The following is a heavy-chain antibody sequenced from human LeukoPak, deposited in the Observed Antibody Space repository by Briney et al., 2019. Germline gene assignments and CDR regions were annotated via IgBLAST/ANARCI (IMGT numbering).Heavy chain of an antibody. Sequence: SETLSLTCTVFGGSISSSSYYWGWIRQPPGKGLEWIGSIYYSGSTYYNPSLKSRVTISVDTSKNQFSLKLSSVTAADTAVYYCARHAGNYAYYFDYWGQGTLVTVSS. V-gene: IGHV4-39*01. CDR3: ARHAGNYAYYFDY. CDR1: GGSISSSSYY. CDR2: IYYSGST. D-gene: IGHD4-11*01. J-gene: IGHJ4*02.